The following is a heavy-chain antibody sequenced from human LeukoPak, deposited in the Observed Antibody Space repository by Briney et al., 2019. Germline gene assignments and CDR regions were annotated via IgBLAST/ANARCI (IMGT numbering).Heavy chain of an antibody. J-gene: IGHJ4*02. CDR3: ARANYGSGSYDNNYFDY. CDR2: ISAYNGNT. V-gene: IGHV1-18*01. CDR1: GYTFTSYG. D-gene: IGHD3-10*01. Sequence: WASVKVSCKASGYTFTSYGISWVRQAPGQGLEWMGWISAYNGNTNYAQKFQGRVTMTRNTSISTAYMELSSLRSEDTAVYYCARANYGSGSYDNNYFDYWGQGTLVTVSS.